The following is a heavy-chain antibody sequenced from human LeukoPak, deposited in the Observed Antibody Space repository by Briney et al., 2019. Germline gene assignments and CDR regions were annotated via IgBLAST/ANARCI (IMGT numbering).Heavy chain of an antibody. V-gene: IGHV4-39*01. CDR3: ARPNGSGYTRFLAFDI. CDR2: IYDSGST. D-gene: IGHD5-12*01. J-gene: IGHJ3*02. Sequence: SETLSLTCTVSGGSISSSSYYWGWIRQPPGKGLEWIGSIYDSGSTYYNPSLKSRVTLSVDTSKNQSSLKLSSVTAADTAVYYCARPNGSGYTRFLAFDIWGQGTMVTVSS. CDR1: GGSISSSSYY.